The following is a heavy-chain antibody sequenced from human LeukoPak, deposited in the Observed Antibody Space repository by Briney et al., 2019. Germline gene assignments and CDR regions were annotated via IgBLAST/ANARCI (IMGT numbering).Heavy chain of an antibody. CDR1: GFTVSSNY. D-gene: IGHD1-26*01. J-gene: IGHJ4*02. Sequence: GGSLRLSCAASGFTVSSNYMSWVRQAPGKGLEYVSAISSNGGSTYYANSVKGRFTISRDNSKNTLYLQMGSLRAEDMAVYYCARGEKYSGTYHFGHWGQGTLVTVSS. V-gene: IGHV3-64*01. CDR2: ISSNGGST. CDR3: ARGEKYSGTYHFGH.